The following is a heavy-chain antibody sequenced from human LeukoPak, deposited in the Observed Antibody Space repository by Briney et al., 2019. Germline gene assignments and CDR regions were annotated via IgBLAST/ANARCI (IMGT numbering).Heavy chain of an antibody. V-gene: IGHV4-34*01. CDR3: ARSDSNLEYFQH. D-gene: IGHD4-11*01. J-gene: IGHJ1*01. Sequence: SETLSLTCAVYGGSFSGYYWSWIRQPPGKGLEWIGEINHSGSTNYNPSLKSRVTISVDTSKNQFSLKLSSVTAADTAVYYSARSDSNLEYFQHWGQGTLVTVSS. CDR2: INHSGST. CDR1: GGSFSGYY.